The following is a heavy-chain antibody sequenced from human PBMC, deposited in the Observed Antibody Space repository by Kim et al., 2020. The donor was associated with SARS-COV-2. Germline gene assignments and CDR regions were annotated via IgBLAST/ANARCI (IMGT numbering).Heavy chain of an antibody. D-gene: IGHD2-15*01. CDR2: IYYSGST. CDR1: GGSISSGGYY. J-gene: IGHJ2*01. Sequence: SETLSLTCTVSGGSISSGGYYWSWIRQHPGKGLEWIGYIYYSGSTYYNPSLKSRVTISVDTSKNQFSLKLSSVTAADTAVYYCARLGVVVAATHYWYFDLWGRGTLVTVSS. V-gene: IGHV4-31*03. CDR3: ARLGVVVAATHYWYFDL.